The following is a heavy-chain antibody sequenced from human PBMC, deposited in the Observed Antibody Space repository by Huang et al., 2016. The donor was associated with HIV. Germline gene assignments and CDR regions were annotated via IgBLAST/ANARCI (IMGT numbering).Heavy chain of an antibody. CDR1: GFSFSHYC. D-gene: IGHD2-21*02. J-gene: IGHJ4*02. V-gene: IGHV3-30*02. CDR2: MRFEGGNK. CDR3: ATDLGGYSFDY. Sequence: QEQLVESGGGVVQPGGSLRLSWATSGFSFSHYCMHWVRQGPGKVLEWVAVMRFEGGNKHDADSAKGRFTISRDNSKKMLFLEMNSLRGDDTAFYYCATDLGGYSFDYWGQGALVSVSS.